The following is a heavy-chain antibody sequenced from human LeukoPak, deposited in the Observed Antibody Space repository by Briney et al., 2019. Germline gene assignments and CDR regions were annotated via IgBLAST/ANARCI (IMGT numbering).Heavy chain of an antibody. CDR2: IRSKANSYAT. Sequence: GGSLRLSCAASGFTFSGSAMHWVRQASGKGLEWVGRIRSKANSYATAYAASVKGRFTISRDNSRNTVYLQMKSLRDEDTAVYYCAKDSNWILFDDWGQGTLVTVSS. CDR1: GFTFSGSA. V-gene: IGHV3-73*01. CDR3: AKDSNWILFDD. J-gene: IGHJ4*02. D-gene: IGHD2-2*03.